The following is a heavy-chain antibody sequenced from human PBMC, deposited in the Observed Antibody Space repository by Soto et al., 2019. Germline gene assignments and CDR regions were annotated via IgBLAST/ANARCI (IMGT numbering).Heavy chain of an antibody. D-gene: IGHD3-22*01. CDR3: AKGGYYSYDAFDM. Sequence: WWSLRLSCSASVFTFINYWTHWFRQAPGKGLVWVSRINRDGSSTTYADSVKGRFTISRDNAKNTLDLQMNSLRAEDTAVYYCAKGGYYSYDAFDMWGQGTMVTVSS. CDR1: VFTFINYW. CDR2: INRDGSST. V-gene: IGHV3-74*03. J-gene: IGHJ3*02.